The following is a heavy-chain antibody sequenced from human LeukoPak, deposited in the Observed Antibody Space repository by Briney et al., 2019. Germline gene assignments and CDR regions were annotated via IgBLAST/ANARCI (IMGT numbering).Heavy chain of an antibody. CDR2: ITSSGSTI. J-gene: IGHJ5*02. CDR1: GFAFSDYY. Sequence: PGGSLRLSCAASGFAFSDYYMSWIRQAPGKGLEWVSYITSSGSTIYYADSVKGRFTISRDNAKNSLYLQMNSLRAEDTAVYYCARDLIAVAGNWFDPWGQRTLVTVSS. CDR3: ARDLIAVAGNWFDP. V-gene: IGHV3-11*01. D-gene: IGHD6-19*01.